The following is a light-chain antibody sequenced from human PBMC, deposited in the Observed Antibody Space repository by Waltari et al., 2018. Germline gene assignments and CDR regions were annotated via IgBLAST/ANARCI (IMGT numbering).Light chain of an antibody. CDR1: QSIPRW. CDR2: KAS. Sequence: DIQMTQSPSTLSASVGDRVTITCRASQSIPRWLAWYQQKPGKPPKLLIYKASILESGVPSRFSGGGSGTEFTLTISSLQPDDFATYYCQHYDSYSATFGRGTKIEIK. J-gene: IGKJ3*01. CDR3: QHYDSYSAT. V-gene: IGKV1-5*03.